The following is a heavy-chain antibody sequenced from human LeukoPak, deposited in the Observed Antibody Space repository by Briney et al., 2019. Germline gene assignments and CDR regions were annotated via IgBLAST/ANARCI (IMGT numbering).Heavy chain of an antibody. CDR2: IIPIFGTA. CDR3: ARDTTYTYYYGSGSYSENWFDP. D-gene: IGHD3-10*01. V-gene: IGHV1-69*05. J-gene: IGHJ5*02. Sequence: SVKVSCKASGGTFSSYAISWVRQAPGQGLEWMGGIIPIFGTANYAQKFQGRVTITTDESTSTAYMELSSLRSEDTAVYYCARDTTYTYYYGSGSYSENWFDPWGQGTLVAVSS. CDR1: GGTFSSYA.